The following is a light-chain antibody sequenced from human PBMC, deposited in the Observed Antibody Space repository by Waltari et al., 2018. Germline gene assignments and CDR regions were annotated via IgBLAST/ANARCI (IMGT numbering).Light chain of an antibody. CDR2: DVT. CDR1: SSALGLYNY. J-gene: IGLJ2*01. Sequence: QSALTQPASVSGSPGQSITTSCPGTSSALGLYNYVFWYQQHPGKAPKLIIFDVTNRPSGVSNRFSGSKSGNTASLIISGLQGEDEADYYCSSYMDTTALELFGGGTSLTVL. CDR3: SSYMDTTALEL. V-gene: IGLV2-14*03.